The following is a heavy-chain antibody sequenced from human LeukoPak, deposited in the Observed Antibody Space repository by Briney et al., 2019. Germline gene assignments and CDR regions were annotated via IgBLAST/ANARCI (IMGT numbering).Heavy chain of an antibody. CDR3: AKDLEGYGSGSFDY. CDR1: GFTFSSYA. D-gene: IGHD3-10*01. V-gene: IGHV3-23*01. CDR2: ISGSGGST. J-gene: IGHJ4*02. Sequence: PGGSLRLSCAASGFTFSSYAMSWVRQAPGKGLEWVSAISGSGGSTYYADSVKGRFTISRDNSKNTLYLRMNSLRAEDTAVYYCAKDLEGYGSGSFDYWGQGTLVTVSS.